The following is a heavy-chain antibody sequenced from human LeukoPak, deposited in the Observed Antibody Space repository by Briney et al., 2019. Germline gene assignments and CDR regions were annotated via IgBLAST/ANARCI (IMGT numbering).Heavy chain of an antibody. V-gene: IGHV3-30*02. J-gene: IGHJ4*02. Sequence: PGGSLRLSCAASGFTFTSYGMHWVRQAPGKGLEWVAFISFDGSIKYYVVSVKGRFTVSTDNSKNTLYLDMNSLRTEDTAVYYCAIPYGDFVYWGQGMLVTVSS. CDR2: ISFDGSIK. CDR3: AIPYGDFVY. CDR1: GFTFTSYG. D-gene: IGHD4-17*01.